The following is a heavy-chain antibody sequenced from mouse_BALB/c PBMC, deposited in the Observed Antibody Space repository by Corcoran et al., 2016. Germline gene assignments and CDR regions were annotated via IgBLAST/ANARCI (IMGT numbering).Heavy chain of an antibody. CDR2: INPYNDGT. Sequence: EVQLQQSGPELVKSGASVTMSCTASGYTFTSYVMHWGQPKPGQGIEWIGYINPYNDGTKYNEKFKGKATLTSDKSSSTAYMELSSLTSEDSAVYYCASYDYFAYWGQGTLVTVSA. D-gene: IGHD2-4*01. J-gene: IGHJ3*01. CDR3: ASYDYFAY. CDR1: GYTFTSYV. V-gene: IGHV1S136*01.